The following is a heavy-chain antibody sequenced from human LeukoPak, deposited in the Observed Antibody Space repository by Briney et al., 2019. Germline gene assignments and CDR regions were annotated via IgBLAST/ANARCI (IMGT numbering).Heavy chain of an antibody. D-gene: IGHD3-10*02. Sequence: GGSLRLSCSASGFTFSTYPMNWVRQAPGKGLEWVSSIDPSSSLYYADSVRGRFTISRDNAQNSLYLQMNSLRAEDTAVYYCARDLMLGSEFPSCFDYWGQGTLVTVSS. CDR3: ARDLMLGSEFPSCFDY. J-gene: IGHJ4*02. CDR1: GFTFSTYP. V-gene: IGHV3-21*01. CDR2: IDPSSSL.